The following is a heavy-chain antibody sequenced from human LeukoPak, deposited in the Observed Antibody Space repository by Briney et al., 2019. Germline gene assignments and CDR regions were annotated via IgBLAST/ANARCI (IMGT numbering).Heavy chain of an antibody. Sequence: ASVKVSCKASGYTFTSYYMHWVRQAPGQGLEWMGIINPSGGSTSYTQKFQGRVTMTRDTSTSTVHMELSSLRSEDPAVYYCARPGIAVQGFDYWGQGPLVTVSS. CDR2: INPSGGST. CDR3: ARPGIAVQGFDY. V-gene: IGHV1-46*01. J-gene: IGHJ4*02. D-gene: IGHD6-19*01. CDR1: GYTFTSYY.